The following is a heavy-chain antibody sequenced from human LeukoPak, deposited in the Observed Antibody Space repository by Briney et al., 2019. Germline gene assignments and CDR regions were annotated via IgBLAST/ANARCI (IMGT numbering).Heavy chain of an antibody. D-gene: IGHD4-17*01. J-gene: IGHJ5*02. CDR1: RDSISRGSYY. V-gene: IGHV4-39*01. Sequence: SETLSLTCTVSRDSISRGSYYWGWIRQPPGKGLEWIGTIYYSGSTYYNPSLKSRVTISVDTAKNYFSLSLRSVTAADTALYYCARQDYVPSYFDPWGQGTLVTVSS. CDR2: IYYSGST. CDR3: ARQDYVPSYFDP.